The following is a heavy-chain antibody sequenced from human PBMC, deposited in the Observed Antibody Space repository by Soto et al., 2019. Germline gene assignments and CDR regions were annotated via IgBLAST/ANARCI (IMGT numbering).Heavy chain of an antibody. CDR3: AGYLCGGGCYRHYAFDI. CDR1: GGSFSGYD. Sequence: SETLSLTGAVYGGSFSGYDCSWIRQPPWKGLEWIGEINHSGSTNYNPSLKSRVTISVDTSKNQFSLKLSSLTAADTAVYYCAGYLCGGGCYRHYAFDIWGQGTXXTVSS. V-gene: IGHV4-34*01. CDR2: INHSGST. D-gene: IGHD2-21*02. J-gene: IGHJ3*02.